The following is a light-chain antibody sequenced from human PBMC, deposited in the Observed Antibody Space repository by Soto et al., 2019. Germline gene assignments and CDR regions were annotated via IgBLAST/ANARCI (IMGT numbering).Light chain of an antibody. J-gene: IGKJ5*01. CDR2: AAS. CDR3: QQSYSTPPT. CDR1: QPISDY. V-gene: IGKV1-39*01. Sequence: DIQMTQSPSSLSASVGDRVTITCRTSQPISDYLNWYQQKPGKAPKLLIYAASSLQSGVPSRFSGSGSGTDFTLTISSLQPEDFATYYCQQSYSTPPTFGQGTRLEIK.